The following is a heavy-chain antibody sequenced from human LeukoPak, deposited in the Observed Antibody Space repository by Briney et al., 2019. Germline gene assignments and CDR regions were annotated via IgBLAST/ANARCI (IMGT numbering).Heavy chain of an antibody. D-gene: IGHD1-26*01. CDR2: ISNNGGNT. Sequence: GGSLRLSCSASGFTFTIYAMHWVRQAPGRGLEYVSTISNNGGNTYYADSVKGRFAISRDNSKSTLYLQMSSLRVEDTSVYYCVKSIVGTTTGRRAFDIWGQGTMVTVSS. V-gene: IGHV3-64D*06. CDR3: VKSIVGTTTGRRAFDI. J-gene: IGHJ3*02. CDR1: GFTFTIYA.